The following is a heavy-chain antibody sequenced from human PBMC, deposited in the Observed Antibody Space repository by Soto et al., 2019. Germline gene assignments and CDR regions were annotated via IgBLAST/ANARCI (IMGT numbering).Heavy chain of an antibody. Sequence: GGSLRLSCAASGFTFSSYAMSWVRQAPGKGLEWVSAISGSGGSTYYADSVKGRFTISRDNSKNTLYLQMNSLRAEDTAVYYCAKEPLLWFGELYHYFDYWGQGTLVTVSS. V-gene: IGHV3-23*01. CDR1: GFTFSSYA. D-gene: IGHD3-10*01. CDR3: AKEPLLWFGELYHYFDY. J-gene: IGHJ4*02. CDR2: ISGSGGST.